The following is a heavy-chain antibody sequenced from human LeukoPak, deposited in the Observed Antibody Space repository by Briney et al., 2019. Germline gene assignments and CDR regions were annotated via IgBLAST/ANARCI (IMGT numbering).Heavy chain of an antibody. D-gene: IGHD3-22*01. V-gene: IGHV4-59*12. CDR1: GGSISSYY. J-gene: IGHJ3*02. Sequence: SETLSLTCTVSGGSISSYYWSWIRQPPGKGLEWIGYIYYSGSTNYNPSLKSRVTISVDTSKNQFSLKLSSVTAADTAVYYCARDEAYYYDSSGPDAFDIWGQGTMVTVSS. CDR2: IYYSGST. CDR3: ARDEAYYYDSSGPDAFDI.